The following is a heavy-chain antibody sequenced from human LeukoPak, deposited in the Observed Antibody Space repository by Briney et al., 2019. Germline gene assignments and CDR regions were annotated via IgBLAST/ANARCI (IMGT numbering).Heavy chain of an antibody. D-gene: IGHD6-6*01. V-gene: IGHV3-30*01. CDR3: ARGSGASIAARDDWFDP. Sequence: GRSLRLSCAASGFTFSSYAMHWVRQAPGKGLEWVAVIPYDGSNKYYADSVKGRFTISRDNSENTLYLQMNSLRAEDTAVYYCARGSGASIAARDDWFDPWGQGTLVTVSS. J-gene: IGHJ5*02. CDR1: GFTFSSYA. CDR2: IPYDGSNK.